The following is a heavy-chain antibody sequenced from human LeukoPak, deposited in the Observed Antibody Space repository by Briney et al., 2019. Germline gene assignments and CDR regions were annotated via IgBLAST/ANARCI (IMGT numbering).Heavy chain of an antibody. V-gene: IGHV3-21*01. J-gene: IGHJ4*02. CDR1: EFTFSSYS. CDR2: ISSSSSYI. D-gene: IGHD6-13*01. Sequence: GGSLRLSCAASEFTFSSYSMNWVPQAPGKGLEWVSSISSSSSYIYYADSVKGRFTISRDNAKNSLYLQMNSLRAEDTAVYYCARVPGYSSSWFDYWGQGTLVTVSS. CDR3: ARVPGYSSSWFDY.